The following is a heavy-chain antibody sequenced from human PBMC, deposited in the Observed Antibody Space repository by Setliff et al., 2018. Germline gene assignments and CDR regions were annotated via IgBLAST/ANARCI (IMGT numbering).Heavy chain of an antibody. J-gene: IGHJ4*02. V-gene: IGHV3-74*01. Sequence: PGGSLRLSCAASGFTFSSYWMHWVRQAPGMGLVWVSRINSDGSTTNYADSVKGRFTISRDNSKNTLYLQMNSLRAEDTAVYYCARTDYYETSTYSPTLFDHWGQGALVTVSS. CDR1: GFTFSSYW. CDR3: ARTDYYETSTYSPTLFDH. CDR2: INSDGSTT. D-gene: IGHD3-22*01.